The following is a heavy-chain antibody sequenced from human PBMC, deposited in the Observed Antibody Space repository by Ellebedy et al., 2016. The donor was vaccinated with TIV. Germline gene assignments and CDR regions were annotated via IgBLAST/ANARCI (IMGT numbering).Heavy chain of an antibody. D-gene: IGHD4-23*01. CDR3: AREGRHYGGNSGIDY. CDR2: ISYDGSNK. CDR1: GFTFNIYG. V-gene: IGHV3-30*03. Sequence: GGSLRLSXAGSGFTFNIYGIHWVRQAPGKGLEWVAAISYDGSNKYYADSVKGRFTISRDNAKNALFLQMNSLRAEDTAIYYCAREGRHYGGNSGIDYWGQGALVTVSS. J-gene: IGHJ4*02.